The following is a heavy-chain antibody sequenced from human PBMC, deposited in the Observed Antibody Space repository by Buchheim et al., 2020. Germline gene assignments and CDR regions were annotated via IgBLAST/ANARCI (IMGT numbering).Heavy chain of an antibody. Sequence: QVQLVQSGAEVKKPGASVKVSCKASGYSFTSYDINWVRQATGQGLEWMGGITPVFGTAHYAQKFQGRVTITADKSTSTAYMELNRLRFEDTAVYYCARQFGYASSGYYFYFWGQGTL. CDR2: ITPVFGTA. J-gene: IGHJ4*02. CDR1: GYSFTSYD. CDR3: ARQFGYASSGYYFYF. D-gene: IGHD3-22*01. V-gene: IGHV1-69*06.